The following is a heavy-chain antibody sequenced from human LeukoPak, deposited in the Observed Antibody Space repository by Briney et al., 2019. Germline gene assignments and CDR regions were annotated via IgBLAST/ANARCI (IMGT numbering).Heavy chain of an antibody. D-gene: IGHD3-16*02. V-gene: IGHV1-69*13. CDR2: IIPIFGTA. CDR1: GGTFSSYA. Sequence: SVKVSCKASGGTFSSYAISWVRQAPGQGLEWMGGIIPIFGTANYAQKFQGRVTITADESTSTAYMELSSLRSEDTAVYYCARLRSDTFGGVIAYFDYWGQGTLVTVSS. J-gene: IGHJ4*02. CDR3: ARLRSDTFGGVIAYFDY.